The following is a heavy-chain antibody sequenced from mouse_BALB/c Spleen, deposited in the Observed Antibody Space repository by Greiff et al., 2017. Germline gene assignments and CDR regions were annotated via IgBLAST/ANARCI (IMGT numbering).Heavy chain of an antibody. Sequence: VQGVESGPGLVQPSQSLSITCTVSGFSLTSYGVHWVRQSPGKGLEWLGVIWSGGSTDYNAAFISRLSISKDNSKSQVFFKMNSLQANDTAIYYCARKAGAYWYFDVWGAGTTVTVSS. CDR3: ARKAGAYWYFDV. CDR1: GFSLTSYG. V-gene: IGHV2-2*02. CDR2: IWSGGST. J-gene: IGHJ1*01.